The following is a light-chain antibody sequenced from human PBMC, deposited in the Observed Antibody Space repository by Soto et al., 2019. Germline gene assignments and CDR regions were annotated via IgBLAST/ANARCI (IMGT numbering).Light chain of an antibody. V-gene: IGLV2-23*01. CDR3: FSYAGSNTLI. J-gene: IGLJ2*01. CDR2: EDT. Sequence: QSVLTQPASVSGSPGQSITISCTGTSSDVGSYNLVSWYQQHPGKAPKLMILEDTERPSGVSNRFSGSKSGNTASLTISGLQAEDEADYYCFSYAGSNTLIFGGGTKLTVL. CDR1: SSDVGSYNL.